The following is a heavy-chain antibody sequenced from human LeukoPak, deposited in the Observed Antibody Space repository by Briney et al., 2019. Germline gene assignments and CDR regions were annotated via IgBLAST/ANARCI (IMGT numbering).Heavy chain of an antibody. J-gene: IGHJ4*02. V-gene: IGHV3-48*03. D-gene: IGHD2-15*01. CDR1: GFTFSSYE. Sequence: GSLRLSCAASGFTFSSYEMNWVRQAPGKGLEWVSYISSSGSTIYYADSVKGRFTISRDNAKNSLYLQMNSLRAEDTAVYYCARVKMVAAPVDLDYWGQGTLVTVSS. CDR2: ISSSGSTI. CDR3: ARVKMVAAPVDLDY.